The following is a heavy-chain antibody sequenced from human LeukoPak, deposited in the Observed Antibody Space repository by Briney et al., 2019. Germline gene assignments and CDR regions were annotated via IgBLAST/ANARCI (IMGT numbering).Heavy chain of an antibody. CDR2: IYPGDSDT. CDR1: GYSFTSYW. Sequence: GESLKISCKGSGYSFTSYWIGWVRQMPGKGLEWMGIIYPGDSDTRYSPSFQGQVTISADKSISTAYLQWSSLKASDTAMYYCARFYSGYDRGDAIEIWGQGTMVTVSS. J-gene: IGHJ3*02. V-gene: IGHV5-51*01. CDR3: ARFYSGYDRGDAIEI. D-gene: IGHD5-12*01.